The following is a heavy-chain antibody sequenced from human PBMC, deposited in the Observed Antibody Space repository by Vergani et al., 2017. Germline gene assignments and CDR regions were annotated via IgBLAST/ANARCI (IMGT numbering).Heavy chain of an antibody. CDR3: ARVKGIAAAGSVYYYYYMDV. D-gene: IGHD6-13*01. Sequence: QLQLQESGPGLLKPSETLSLTCSVSGTSISGSSDYWGWIRQPPGKGLEWIGSIFYTGTSYYNPSLESRATNSVDTSKNQFSLKLKSVTAADTAVYYCARVKGIAAAGSVYYYYYMDVWGKGTTVTVSS. J-gene: IGHJ6*03. CDR2: IFYTGTS. V-gene: IGHV4-39*01. CDR1: GTSISGSSDY.